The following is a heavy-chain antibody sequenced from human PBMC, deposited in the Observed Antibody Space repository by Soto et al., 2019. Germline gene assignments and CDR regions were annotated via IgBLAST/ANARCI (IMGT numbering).Heavy chain of an antibody. CDR3: ARPYDSSQSPRFDY. CDR2: ISPYNGKT. D-gene: IGHD3-22*01. J-gene: IGHJ4*02. V-gene: IGHV1-18*01. CDR1: GYSFTTYG. Sequence: ASVKVSCKASGYSFTTYGIFWVRQAPGQGLEWMGWISPYNGKTNYAQNLQGRVSMTTDTSTTTAYMELRSLRSDDTAVYYCARPYDSSQSPRFDYWGQGTRVTVSS.